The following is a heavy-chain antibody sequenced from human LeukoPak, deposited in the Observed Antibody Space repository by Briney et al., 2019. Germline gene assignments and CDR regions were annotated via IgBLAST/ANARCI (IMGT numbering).Heavy chain of an antibody. J-gene: IGHJ5*02. D-gene: IGHD1-14*01. CDR2: IYYSGST. V-gene: IGHV4-39*01. CDR3: ARLNKPGWFDP. CDR1: GGSISGNSYY. Sequence: PSETLSLTCTVSGGSISGNSYYWGWIRQPPGKGLDWIGRIYYSGSTYYNPSLKSRVTISVDTSKSQFSLNLSSVTAADTAVYYCARLNKPGWFDPWGQGTLVTVSS.